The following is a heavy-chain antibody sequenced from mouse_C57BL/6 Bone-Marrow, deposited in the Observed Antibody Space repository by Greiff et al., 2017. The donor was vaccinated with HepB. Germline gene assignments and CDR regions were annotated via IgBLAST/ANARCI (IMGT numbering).Heavy chain of an antibody. V-gene: IGHV1-59*01. Sequence: VQLQQSGAELVRPGPSVKLSCKASGYTFTSYWMHWVKQRPGQGLEWIGVIDPSDSYTNYNQKFKGKATLTVDTSSSTAYMQLSSLTSEDSAVYYCAREGTLYYGNLRYFDYWGQGTTLTVSS. CDR2: IDPSDSYT. J-gene: IGHJ2*01. CDR3: AREGTLYYGNLRYFDY. CDR1: GYTFTSYW. D-gene: IGHD2-1*01.